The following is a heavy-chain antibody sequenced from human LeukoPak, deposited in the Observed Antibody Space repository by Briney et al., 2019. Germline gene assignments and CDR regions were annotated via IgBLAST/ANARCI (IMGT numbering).Heavy chain of an antibody. CDR1: GFTFSTYW. V-gene: IGHV3-74*01. D-gene: IGHD2-2*01. CDR3: ARVPRSYCSSTNCYTYYFDY. Sequence: GGSLRLSCAASGFTFSTYWMHWVRQAPGKGLVWVSRINNDGSSTTYADSVKGRFTISRDNAKNTLYLQMNSLRAEDTAVYYCARVPRSYCSSTNCYTYYFDYWGQGTLVTVSS. CDR2: INNDGSST. J-gene: IGHJ4*02.